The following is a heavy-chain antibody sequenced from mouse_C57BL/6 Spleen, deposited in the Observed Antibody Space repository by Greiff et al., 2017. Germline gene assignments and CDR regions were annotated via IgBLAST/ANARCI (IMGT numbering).Heavy chain of an antibody. V-gene: IGHV2-9-1*01. CDR2: IWTGGGT. CDR3: ARKVSQLGLYAMDY. D-gene: IGHD4-1*02. CDR1: GFSLTSYA. Sequence: VMLVESGPGLVAPSQSLSITCTVSGFSLTSYAISWVRQPPGKGLEWLGVIWTGGGTNYNSALKSRLSISTDNSKSQVFLKMNSLQTDDTARYYCARKVSQLGLYAMDYWGQGTTVTVSS. J-gene: IGHJ4*01.